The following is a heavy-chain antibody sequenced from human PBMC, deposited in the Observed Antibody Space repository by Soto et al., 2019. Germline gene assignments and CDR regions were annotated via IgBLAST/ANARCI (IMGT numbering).Heavy chain of an antibody. CDR3: ARGQRFSDWFDP. CDR1: GGAMNTYY. D-gene: IGHD3-3*01. V-gene: IGHV4-4*07. J-gene: IGHJ5*02. CDR2: IYSSGTT. Sequence: QVHLQESGPGLVKPSETLSLTCTVSGGAMNTYYWTWIRQPAGKGLEWIGRIYSSGTTKFNPSLQSRVTMSLDTSNNQFSLRLTSVTAADTAVYYCARGQRFSDWFDPWGQGTLVPVSS.